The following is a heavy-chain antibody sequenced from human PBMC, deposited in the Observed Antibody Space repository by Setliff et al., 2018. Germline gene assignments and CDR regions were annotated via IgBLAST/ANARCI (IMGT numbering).Heavy chain of an antibody. Sequence: ASVKVSCKASGYTFTNYGFHWVRQAPGQGLEWMAMIITSTGKTSYAQRFQGRVTVTTDTYTGTGYMELRSLRFDDTAMYFCARFGGSCSSSSCYASDLWGQGTMVTVSS. D-gene: IGHD2-2*01. V-gene: IGHV1-18*01. CDR2: IITSTGKT. CDR1: GYTFTNYG. CDR3: ARFGGSCSSSSCYASDL. J-gene: IGHJ3*01.